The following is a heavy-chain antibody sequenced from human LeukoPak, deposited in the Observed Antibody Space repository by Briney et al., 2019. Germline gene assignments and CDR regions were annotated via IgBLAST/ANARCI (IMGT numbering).Heavy chain of an antibody. D-gene: IGHD1-26*01. Sequence: GGSLRLSCLTSGFTFSTNTMSWVRQAPGKGLEWISGISGSGASTYYADSVTGRFTISRDNSRNTLYLRMNSLRGDDTAVYYCAKDVGKWESLHFFDYWGQGTLVTVSS. CDR1: GFTFSTNT. V-gene: IGHV3-23*01. CDR3: AKDVGKWESLHFFDY. CDR2: ISGSGAST. J-gene: IGHJ4*02.